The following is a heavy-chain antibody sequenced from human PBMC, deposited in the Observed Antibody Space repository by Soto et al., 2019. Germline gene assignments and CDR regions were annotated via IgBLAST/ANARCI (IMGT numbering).Heavy chain of an antibody. V-gene: IGHV3-23*01. Sequence: EVQLLESGGGLVQPGGSLRLSCAASGITISNYPMSWVRQAPGKGLDWVSGISGSGDRTYYADSAKGRFTISKDISRKSLALQMGSLGGEDTGVYFCVKDDGWYPSTAPHWGQGTLVTVSS. J-gene: IGHJ4*02. CDR1: GITISNYP. D-gene: IGHD1-20*01. CDR3: VKDDGWYPSTAPH. CDR2: ISGSGDRT.